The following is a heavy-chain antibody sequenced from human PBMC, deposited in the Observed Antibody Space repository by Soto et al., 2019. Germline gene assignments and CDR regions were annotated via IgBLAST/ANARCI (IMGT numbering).Heavy chain of an antibody. J-gene: IGHJ5*02. Sequence: PSETLSLTCAVYGGSFSGYYWSWIRQPPGKGLEWIGEINHSGSTNYNPSLKSRVTISVDTSKNQFSMKLSSVTAADTAVYYCARGYCSSTSCYGPNWFDPWGQGTLVTV. CDR2: INHSGST. CDR3: ARGYCSSTSCYGPNWFDP. V-gene: IGHV4-34*01. CDR1: GGSFSGYY. D-gene: IGHD2-2*01.